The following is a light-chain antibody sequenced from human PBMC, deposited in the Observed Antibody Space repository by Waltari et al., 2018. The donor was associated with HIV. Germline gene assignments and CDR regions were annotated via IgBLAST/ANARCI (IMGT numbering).Light chain of an antibody. Sequence: QSVLTQPPSASGTQPGQRVTISCSEGTATIGGNDLQWYQPLPGPPPQLPLFRNNQRPSGVPDRVSGSKSGTSASLAISGLRPGDEADDYCSTWADRSSGPVVFGGGTKVTVL. V-gene: IGLV1-47*01. CDR2: RNN. CDR1: TATIGGND. CDR3: STWADRSSGPVV. J-gene: IGLJ2*01.